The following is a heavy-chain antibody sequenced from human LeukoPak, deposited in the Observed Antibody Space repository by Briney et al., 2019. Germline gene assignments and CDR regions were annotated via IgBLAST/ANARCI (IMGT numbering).Heavy chain of an antibody. V-gene: IGHV1-2*02. J-gene: IGHJ4*02. Sequence: ASVKVSCKASGYTFTGYYMHWVRQAPGQGLEWMGWINPNSGGTNYAQKLQGRVTMTTDTSTTTAYMELRSLRSDDTAVYYCAREPTSYYYDSSGYYTRDYFDYWGQGTLATVSS. D-gene: IGHD3-22*01. CDR3: AREPTSYYYDSSGYYTRDYFDY. CDR2: INPNSGGT. CDR1: GYTFTGYY.